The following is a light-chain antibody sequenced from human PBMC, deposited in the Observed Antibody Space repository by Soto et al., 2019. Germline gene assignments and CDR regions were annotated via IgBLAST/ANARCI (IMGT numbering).Light chain of an antibody. CDR1: TGAVTSGHY. CDR2: DTS. V-gene: IGLV7-46*01. J-gene: IGLJ2*01. CDR3: LLSYNGARPL. Sequence: QAVVTQEPSLTVSPGGTVTLTCGSTTGAVTSGHYPYWFQQKPGQAPRTLIYDTSNKHSWTPARFSGSLLGGKAALTLSGAQPEDEADYYCLLSYNGARPLFGGGTKVTVL.